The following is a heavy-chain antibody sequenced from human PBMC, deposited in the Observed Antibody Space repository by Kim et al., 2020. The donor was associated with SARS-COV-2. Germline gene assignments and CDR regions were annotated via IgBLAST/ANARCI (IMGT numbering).Heavy chain of an antibody. D-gene: IGHD3-16*01. J-gene: IGHJ4*02. V-gene: IGHV1-18*01. Sequence: AQKLQGRVTMTTDTSTSTAYMELRSLRSDDTAVYYCARFRGGISADFDYWGQGTLVTVSS. CDR3: ARFRGGISADFDY.